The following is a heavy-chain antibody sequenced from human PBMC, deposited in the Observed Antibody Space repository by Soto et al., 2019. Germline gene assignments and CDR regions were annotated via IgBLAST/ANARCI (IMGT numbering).Heavy chain of an antibody. CDR3: TTSYYYDSSGYYYVDY. V-gene: IGHV3-15*01. CDR1: GFTFSNAW. J-gene: IGHJ4*02. Sequence: EVQLVESGGGLVKPGGSLRLSCAASGFTFSNAWMSWVRQAPGKGLEWVGRIKSKTDGGTTDYAAPVKGRFTISRDDSNNTLYLQMNSLKTEDTAVYYCTTSYYYDSSGYYYVDYWGQGTLVTVSS. CDR2: IKSKTDGGTT. D-gene: IGHD3-22*01.